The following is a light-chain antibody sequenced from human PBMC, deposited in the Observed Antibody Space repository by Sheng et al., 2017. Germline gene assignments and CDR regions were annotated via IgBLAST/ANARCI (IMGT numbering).Light chain of an antibody. V-gene: IGKV3-11*01. CDR1: QTISTY. CDR2: GAS. CDR3: QQRSNWPPT. J-gene: IGKJ4*01. Sequence: EIVLTQSPATLSLSPGERATLSCRASQTISTYLAWYQQKPGQAPRLLIFGASSRGTGIPARFSGSGSGTEFTLTISSLQSEDFAVYYCQQRSNWPPTFGGGTKVEIK.